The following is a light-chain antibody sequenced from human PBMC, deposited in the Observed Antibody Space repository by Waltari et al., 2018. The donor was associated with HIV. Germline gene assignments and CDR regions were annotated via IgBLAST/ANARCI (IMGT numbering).Light chain of an antibody. CDR3: ATWDGSLNGPV. J-gene: IGLJ2*01. CDR2: STN. CDR1: GSNIGRNT. Sequence: QSVLTQPPSASGTPGQRVTISCSGSGSNIGRNTVNWYQQLPGTAPKLLIYSTNQRPSRVPDRFSGSKSGTSASLAISGLQSDDETTYYCATWDGSLNGPVFGGGTKLTVL. V-gene: IGLV1-44*01.